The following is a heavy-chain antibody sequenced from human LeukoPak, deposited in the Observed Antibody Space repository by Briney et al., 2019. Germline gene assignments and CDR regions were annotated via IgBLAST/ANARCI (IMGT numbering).Heavy chain of an antibody. D-gene: IGHD3-10*01. CDR1: GGSISGSSYF. CDR2: IYYSGNT. V-gene: IGHV4-39*01. CDR3: ARLKEGIDY. J-gene: IGHJ4*02. Sequence: SEALSLTCAVSGGSISGSSYFWGWIRQPPGKGLEWIGSIYYSGNTYYNPSLKSRVTISVDTSKNQFSLKLSSVTAADTAVYYCARLKEGIDYWGQGTLVTVSS.